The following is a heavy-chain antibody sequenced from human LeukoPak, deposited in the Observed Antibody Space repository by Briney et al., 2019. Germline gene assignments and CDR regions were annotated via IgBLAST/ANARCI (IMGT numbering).Heavy chain of an antibody. CDR3: AKDLMTTVTKFGFDWFDP. Sequence: PGGSLRLSCAASGFTFSSYGMHWVRQAPGKGLEWVAVISYDGSNKYYADSVKGRFTISRDNSKNTLYLQMNSLRAEDTAVYYCAKDLMTTVTKFGFDWFDPWGQGTLVTVSS. D-gene: IGHD4-17*01. J-gene: IGHJ5*02. CDR2: ISYDGSNK. V-gene: IGHV3-30*18. CDR1: GFTFSSYG.